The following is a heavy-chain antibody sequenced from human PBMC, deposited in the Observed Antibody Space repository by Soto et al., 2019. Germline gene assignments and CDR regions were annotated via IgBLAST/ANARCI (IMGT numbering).Heavy chain of an antibody. CDR2: IYYSGST. V-gene: IGHV4-31*03. CDR3: ARVPLEDSSGYYDAFDI. J-gene: IGHJ3*02. CDR1: GGSISSGGYY. Sequence: QVQLQESGPGLVKPSQTLSLTCTVSGGSISSGGYYWSWIRQHPGKGLEWIGYIYYSGSTYYNPSLKGRVTISVDTSKNQFSLKLSSVTAADTAVYYCARVPLEDSSGYYDAFDIWGQGTMVTVSS. D-gene: IGHD3-22*01.